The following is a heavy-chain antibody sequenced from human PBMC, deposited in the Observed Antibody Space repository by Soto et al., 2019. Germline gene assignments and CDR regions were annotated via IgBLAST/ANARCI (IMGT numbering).Heavy chain of an antibody. CDR1: GFTFSSYG. Sequence: QVQLVESGGGVVQPGRSLRLSCAASGFTFSSYGMHWVRQAPGKGLEWVAVISYGGSKKYYADSVKGRFTISRDNSKNTLYLQMNNLRAEDKAVYYCAKDNCISTSCYRLYNWFDPWGQGTLVTVSS. CDR2: ISYGGSKK. CDR3: AKDNCISTSCYRLYNWFDP. V-gene: IGHV3-30*18. D-gene: IGHD2-2*01. J-gene: IGHJ5*02.